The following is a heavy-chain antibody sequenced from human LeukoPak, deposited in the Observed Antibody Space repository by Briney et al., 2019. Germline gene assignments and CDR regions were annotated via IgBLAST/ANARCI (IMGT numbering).Heavy chain of an antibody. D-gene: IGHD3-10*01. CDR2: INNDGSDT. Sequence: GGSLRLSCAASGFTFSSYWMHWVRQAPGKGLEWVSRINNDGSDTTYADSVKGRFTVSRGNAKNTLYVEMNSLRADDTAVYYCARGLRGPDYWGQGTLVTVSS. CDR3: ARGLRGPDY. J-gene: IGHJ4*02. V-gene: IGHV3-74*01. CDR1: GFTFSSYW.